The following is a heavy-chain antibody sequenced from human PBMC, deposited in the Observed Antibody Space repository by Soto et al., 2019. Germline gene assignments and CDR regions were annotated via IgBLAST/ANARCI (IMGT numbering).Heavy chain of an antibody. CDR1: GGSISSSSHY. CDR3: ARLRIATNNYKWFDP. CDR2: IYVTGAV. D-gene: IGHD2-21*01. J-gene: IGHJ5*02. Sequence: SETLSLTCTVSGGSISSSSHYWGWIRQPPGQGLEWIGHIYVTGAVDYNPSLRDRITISQDTSERQFSLNLRLVTAADTAVYYCARLRIATNNYKWFDPWGQGTLVTVSS. V-gene: IGHV4-39*07.